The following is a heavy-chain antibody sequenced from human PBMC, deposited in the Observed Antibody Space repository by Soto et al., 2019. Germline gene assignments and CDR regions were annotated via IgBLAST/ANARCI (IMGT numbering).Heavy chain of an antibody. CDR3: AHKCQRNLGYGG. V-gene: IGHV2-5*01. CDR1: GFSLSTSGVG. J-gene: IGHJ6*02. CDR2: IYWNDDK. D-gene: IGHD6-13*01. Sequence: QITLKESGPPLVKPTQTLTLTCTFSGFSLSTSGVGVGWIRQPPGKALEWLALIYWNDDKRYSPSLKSRLTNTQDNPKNQVVPKNTHIDPGEPATNLRAHKCQRNLGYGGRGQGTTVTVSS.